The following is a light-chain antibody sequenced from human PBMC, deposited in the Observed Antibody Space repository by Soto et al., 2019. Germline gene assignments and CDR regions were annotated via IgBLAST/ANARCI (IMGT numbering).Light chain of an antibody. CDR1: SSDVGAYNY. CDR2: EVS. Sequence: QSLLTQPASVSGSPGQSVAISCTGTSSDVGAYNYVSWYQQHPGKAPKLLLSEVSNRPSGVSDRFSGSKSGNTASLTISGLQAEDEADYYCSSLTTSFSYVFGTGTKVTV. CDR3: SSLTTSFSYV. J-gene: IGLJ1*01. V-gene: IGLV2-14*01.